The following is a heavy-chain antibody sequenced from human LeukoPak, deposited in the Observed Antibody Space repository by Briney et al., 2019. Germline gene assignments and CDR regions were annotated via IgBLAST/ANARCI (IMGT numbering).Heavy chain of an antibody. Sequence: SQTLSLTCTVSGGSNSSGDYYWSWIRQPLGKGLEWIGYIYYSGSTYYNPSLKSRVTISVDTSKNQFSLKLSSVTAADTAVYYCARENVVGTSDDYWGQGTLVTVSS. J-gene: IGHJ4*02. D-gene: IGHD1-1*01. CDR3: ARENVVGTSDDY. V-gene: IGHV4-30-4*08. CDR2: IYYSGST. CDR1: GGSNSSGDYY.